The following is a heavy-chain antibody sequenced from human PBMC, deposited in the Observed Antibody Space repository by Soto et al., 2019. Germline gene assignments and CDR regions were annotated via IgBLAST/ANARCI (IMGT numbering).Heavy chain of an antibody. Sequence: SLRLSCTGSGFTFADYAMSCFRKAPGKGLDWVGFIKSKVYGETTEYAASVKGRFTFSRDNAKNSLYLQMNSLRAEDTAVYYCARGTKDGMDVWGQGTTVTVSS. CDR2: IKSKVYGETT. V-gene: IGHV3-49*03. D-gene: IGHD1-1*01. CDR3: ARGTKDGMDV. CDR1: GFTFADYA. J-gene: IGHJ6*02.